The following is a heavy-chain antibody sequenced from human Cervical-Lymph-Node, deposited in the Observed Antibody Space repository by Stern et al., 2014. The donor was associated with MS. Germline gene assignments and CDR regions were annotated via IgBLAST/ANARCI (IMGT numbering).Heavy chain of an antibody. Sequence: QVQLVQSGPGLVKPSETLSLTCTVSGGSISSSNYYWGWNRQSPGKGLEWIGGINYSGSTYYNPSLQSRVPLSVDTSKTPFSLTLTSVTAADTAVYYCAREMGAVASHGIDHWGQGALVTVSS. CDR1: GGSISSSNYY. CDR3: AREMGAVASHGIDH. J-gene: IGHJ4*02. CDR2: INYSGST. V-gene: IGHV4-39*02. D-gene: IGHD6-19*01.